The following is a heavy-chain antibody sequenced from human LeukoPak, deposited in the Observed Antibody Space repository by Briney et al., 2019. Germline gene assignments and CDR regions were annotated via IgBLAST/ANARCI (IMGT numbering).Heavy chain of an antibody. Sequence: SQTLSLTCTVSGGSISSGDYYWSWIRQPPGKGLEWIGYIYYSVSTYYNPSLKSRVTISVDTSKNQFSLKLSSVSAADKAVYYCARGGVATKFDYWGQGTLVTVSS. J-gene: IGHJ4*02. CDR3: ARGGVATKFDY. CDR1: GGSISSGDYY. V-gene: IGHV4-30-4*01. D-gene: IGHD5-12*01. CDR2: IYYSVST.